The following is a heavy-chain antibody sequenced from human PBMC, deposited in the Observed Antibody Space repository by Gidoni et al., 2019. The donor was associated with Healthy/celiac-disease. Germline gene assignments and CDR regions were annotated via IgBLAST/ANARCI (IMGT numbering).Heavy chain of an antibody. CDR3: ARAGRGYSYGYGYYGMDV. CDR2: IIPIFGTA. Sequence: QVQLVQSGAEVKKPGSSVKVSCKASGGTFSSSAISWVRQAPGQGLEWMGGIIPIFGTANYAQKFQGRVTITADESTSTAYMELSSLRSEDTAVYYCARAGRGYSYGYGYYGMDVWGQGTTVTVSS. V-gene: IGHV1-69*01. J-gene: IGHJ6*02. CDR1: GGTFSSSA. D-gene: IGHD5-18*01.